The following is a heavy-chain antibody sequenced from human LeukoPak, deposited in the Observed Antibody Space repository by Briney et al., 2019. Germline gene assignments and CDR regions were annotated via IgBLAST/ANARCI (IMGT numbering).Heavy chain of an antibody. V-gene: IGHV1-8*01. D-gene: IGHD4-23*01. CDR3: ARSNYGGKRWFDP. Sequence: APVKVSCKASEYTFTSYDINWVRQATGQGLEWMGWMNPNSGNTGYAQKFQGRVTMTRDTSISTAYMELSSLTSEDTAVYFCARSNYGGKRWFDPWGQGTLVIVSS. J-gene: IGHJ5*02. CDR2: MNPNSGNT. CDR1: EYTFTSYD.